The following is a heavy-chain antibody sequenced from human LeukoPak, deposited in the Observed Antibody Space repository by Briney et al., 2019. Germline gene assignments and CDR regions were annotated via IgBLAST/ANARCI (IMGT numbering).Heavy chain of an antibody. CDR3: ARDYAMVYAQGNWFDP. D-gene: IGHD2-8*01. Sequence: ASVKVSCKAFGYTFTGYYMHWVRQAPGQGLEWMGWINPNSGGTNYAQKFQGRVTMTRDTSISTAYMELSRLRSDDTAVYYCARDYAMVYAQGNWFDPWGQGTLVTVSS. J-gene: IGHJ5*02. V-gene: IGHV1-2*02. CDR2: INPNSGGT. CDR1: GYTFTGYY.